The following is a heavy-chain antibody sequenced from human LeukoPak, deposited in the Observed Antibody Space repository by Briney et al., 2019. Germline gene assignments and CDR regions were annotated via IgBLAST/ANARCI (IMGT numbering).Heavy chain of an antibody. V-gene: IGHV3-23*01. CDR1: GFTFSSYA. Sequence: GGPLRLSCAASGFTFSSYAMSWVRQAPGKGLEWVSVISGTGGRTYYADSVKGRFTISRDNSKNTLYLQMNSLRAEDTAVYYCAKSGVLAAIGEYFDYWGQGTLVTVSS. D-gene: IGHD2-15*01. J-gene: IGHJ4*02. CDR2: ISGTGGRT. CDR3: AKSGVLAAIGEYFDY.